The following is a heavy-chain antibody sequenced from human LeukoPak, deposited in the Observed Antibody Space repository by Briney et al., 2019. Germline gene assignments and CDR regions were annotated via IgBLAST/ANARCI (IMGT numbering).Heavy chain of an antibody. Sequence: ASVKVSCKASGYTFTNYTMHWVHQAPGQRLEWMGWINAANGNTKCSQKFQGRVTITRDTSASTAYMELSSLRSEDTAVYYCARVPSSGWSCFDYWGQGTLVTVSS. CDR1: GYTFTNYT. CDR2: INAANGNT. J-gene: IGHJ4*02. D-gene: IGHD6-19*01. CDR3: ARVPSSGWSCFDY. V-gene: IGHV1-3*01.